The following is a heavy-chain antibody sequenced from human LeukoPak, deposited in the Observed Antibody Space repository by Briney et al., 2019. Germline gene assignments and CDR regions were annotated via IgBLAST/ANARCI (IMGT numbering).Heavy chain of an antibody. J-gene: IGHJ4*02. V-gene: IGHV4-34*01. CDR1: GGSFSGYY. D-gene: IGHD3-3*01. CDR2: INHSGST. CDR3: ARHEYYDFWSGYSDPFDY. Sequence: SETLSLTCAVYGGSFSGYYWSWIRQPPGKGLEWIGEINHSGSTNYNPSLKSRVTISVDTSKNQFSLKLSSVTAADTAVYYCARHEYYDFWSGYSDPFDYWGQGTLVTVSS.